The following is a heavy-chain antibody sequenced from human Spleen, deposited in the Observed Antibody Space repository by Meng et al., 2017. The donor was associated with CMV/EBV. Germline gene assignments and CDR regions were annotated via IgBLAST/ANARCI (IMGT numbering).Heavy chain of an antibody. CDR3: ARVAGGYYYYYGMDV. CDR2: IYYSGST. J-gene: IGHJ6*02. V-gene: IGHV4-59*01. D-gene: IGHD2-15*01. CDR1: GGSISSYY. Sequence: SETLSLTCTVSGGSISSYYWSWIRQPPGKGLEWIGYIYYSGSTNYNPSLKSRVTISVDTSKNQFSLKLSSVTAADTAVYYCARVAGGYYYYYGMDVWGQGTTVTVFS.